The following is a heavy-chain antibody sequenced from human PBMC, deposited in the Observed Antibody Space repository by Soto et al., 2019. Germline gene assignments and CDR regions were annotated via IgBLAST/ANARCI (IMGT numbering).Heavy chain of an antibody. J-gene: IGHJ4*02. CDR3: ARIGGVIVIFDY. CDR1: GGSISSSSYY. D-gene: IGHD3-16*02. CDR2: IYYSGST. Sequence: PSETLSLTCTVSGGSISSSSYYWGWIRQPPGKGLEWIGSIYYSGSTYYNPSLKSRVTISVDTSKNQFSLKLSSVTAADTAVYYCARIGGVIVIFDYWGQGTLVTVSS. V-gene: IGHV4-39*01.